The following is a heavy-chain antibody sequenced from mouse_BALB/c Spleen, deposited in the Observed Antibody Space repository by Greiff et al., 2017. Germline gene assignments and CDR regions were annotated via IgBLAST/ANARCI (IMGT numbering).Heavy chain of an antibody. J-gene: IGHJ4*01. CDR3: NDYGYAMDY. Sequence: VQLKESGPELVKPGASVKVSCKASGYAFTSYNMYWVKQSHGKSLEWIGYIDPENGDTEYAPKFQGKATMTADTSSNTAYLQLSSLTSEDTAVYYCNDYGYAMDYWGQGTSVTVSS. CDR1: GYAFTSYN. V-gene: IGHV1S135*01. D-gene: IGHD1-1*01. CDR2: IDPENGDT.